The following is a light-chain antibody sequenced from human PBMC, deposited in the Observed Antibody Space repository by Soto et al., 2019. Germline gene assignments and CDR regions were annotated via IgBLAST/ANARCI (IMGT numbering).Light chain of an antibody. J-gene: IGLJ2*01. CDR2: DVS. V-gene: IGLV2-14*03. CDR1: SSDVGAYNY. Sequence: QSALTQPASVSGSPGQSITISCTGTSSDVGAYNYVSWYQHHPGKAPKLMIFDVSIRPSGVSNRVSGSKSGNTASLTISGLQAEDEADYYCSSYTTTTTPVFGGGTKLTVL. CDR3: SSYTTTTTPV.